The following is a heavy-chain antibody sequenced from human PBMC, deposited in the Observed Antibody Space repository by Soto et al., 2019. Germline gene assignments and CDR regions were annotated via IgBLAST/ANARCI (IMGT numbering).Heavy chain of an antibody. CDR3: ARGSLGGYYGAFDV. CDR1: GGYISSYY. V-gene: IGHV4-59*05. CDR2: IYYSGST. Sequence: PSETLSLTCTVSGGYISSYYWSWIRQPPGKGLEWIGSIYYSGSTYYNPSLKSRVTISVDTSKNQFSLKLSSVTAADTAVYYCARGSLGGYYGAFDVWGQGTVVTVSS. J-gene: IGHJ3*01. D-gene: IGHD3-10*01.